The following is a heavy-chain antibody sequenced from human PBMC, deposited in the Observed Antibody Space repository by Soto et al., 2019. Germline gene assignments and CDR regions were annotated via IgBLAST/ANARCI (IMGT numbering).Heavy chain of an antibody. CDR3: ASVFRGPFNWSNPYYFAY. J-gene: IGHJ4*02. V-gene: IGHV1-69*05. CDR1: GGTFSSYV. Sequence: QVQLVQSGAEGKKPGSSVKVSCKASGGTFSSYVISWVRQAPGQGLEWMGGIIPMSDTANFAKNFQGRVTTTTDGSTSPAYMELSRLRPEDTAVYYCASVFRGPFNWSNPYYFAYWGQGTLVTVSP. D-gene: IGHD3-9*01. CDR2: IIPMSDTA.